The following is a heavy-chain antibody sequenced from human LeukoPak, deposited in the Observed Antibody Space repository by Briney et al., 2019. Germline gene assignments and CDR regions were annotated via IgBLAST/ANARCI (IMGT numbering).Heavy chain of an antibody. J-gene: IGHJ3*01. V-gene: IGHV3-53*01. CDR3: VRAVHHLFYSDSSGYYGDAFDV. CDR2: IYSGGTI. D-gene: IGHD3-22*01. CDR1: GFSVRTNY. Sequence: GGSLRLSYAASGFSVRTNYISWVRQAPGKGLEWVSVIYSGGTIRYADSVKGRFTISRDNSRDTLHLQMNILRVDDTAVYYCVRAVHHLFYSDSSGYYGDAFDVWGQGTVVTVSS.